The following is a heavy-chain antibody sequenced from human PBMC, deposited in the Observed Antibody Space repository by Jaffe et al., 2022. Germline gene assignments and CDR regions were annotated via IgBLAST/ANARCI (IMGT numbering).Heavy chain of an antibody. CDR2: IIPIFGTA. V-gene: IGHV1-69*01. CDR1: GGTFSSYA. Sequence: QVQLVQSGAEVKKPGSSVKVSCKASGGTFSSYAISWVRQAPGQGLEWMGGIIPIFGTANYAQKFQGRVTITADESTSTAYMELSSLRSEDTAVYYCARDPERPVDTAMVTQFLAFDIWGQGTMVTVSS. J-gene: IGHJ3*02. CDR3: ARDPERPVDTAMVTQFLAFDI. D-gene: IGHD5-18*01.